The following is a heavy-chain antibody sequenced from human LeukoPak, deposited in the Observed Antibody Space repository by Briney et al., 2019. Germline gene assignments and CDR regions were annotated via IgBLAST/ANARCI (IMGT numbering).Heavy chain of an antibody. CDR3: ARADTAMVYSNPDY. J-gene: IGHJ4*02. CDR1: GFTFSSYA. V-gene: IGHV3-23*01. D-gene: IGHD5-18*01. Sequence: GGSLRLSCAASGFTFSSYAMSWVRQAPGKGLEWVSAISGSGGSTYYADSVKGRFTISRDNSKNTLYLQMNSLRAEDTAVYYCARADTAMVYSNPDYWGQGTLVTVSS. CDR2: ISGSGGST.